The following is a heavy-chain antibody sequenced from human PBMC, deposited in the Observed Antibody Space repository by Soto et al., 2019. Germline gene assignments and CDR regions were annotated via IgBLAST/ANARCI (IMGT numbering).Heavy chain of an antibody. CDR1: GGSFSGYQ. Sequence: QVQLQQWGAGLLKPSETLSVTCGVYGGSFSGYQWNWIRQSPGQGLEWIGEINHSGTTKYNPSLESRINLSVDTSKKQFSLKMFSVTAADTAIYYCARGWRFDPWGQGTQVTVSS. V-gene: IGHV4-34*01. CDR3: ARGWRFDP. J-gene: IGHJ5*02. CDR2: INHSGTT. D-gene: IGHD1-1*01.